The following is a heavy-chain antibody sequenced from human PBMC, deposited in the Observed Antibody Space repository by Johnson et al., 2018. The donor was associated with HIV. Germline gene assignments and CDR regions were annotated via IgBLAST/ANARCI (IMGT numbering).Heavy chain of an antibody. CDR1: GFTVSSNY. V-gene: IGHV3-66*01. CDR3: AKDHTMIVWGGAFDI. CDR2: IYSGGST. Sequence: VQLVESGGGLVQPGGSLRLSCAASGFTVSSNYMTWVRQAPGKGLEWVSVIYSGGSTYYADSVNGCFSISSDNSKNTLYLQMNSLRAEDTAVYYCAKDHTMIVWGGAFDIWGQGTMVTVSS. J-gene: IGHJ3*02. D-gene: IGHD3-22*01.